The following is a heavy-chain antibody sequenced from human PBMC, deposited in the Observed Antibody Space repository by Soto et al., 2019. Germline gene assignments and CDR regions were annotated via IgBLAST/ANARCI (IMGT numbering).Heavy chain of an antibody. CDR2: FDPEDGET. Sequence: ASVKVSCEVSGYTLTELSMHWVRQAPGKGLEWMGGFDPEDGETIYAQKFQGRVTMTEDTSTDTAYMELSSLRSEDTAVYYCATDRSSSGWSVYWGQEILATVSS. CDR1: GYTLTELS. CDR3: ATDRSSSGWSVY. D-gene: IGHD6-19*01. J-gene: IGHJ4*02. V-gene: IGHV1-24*01.